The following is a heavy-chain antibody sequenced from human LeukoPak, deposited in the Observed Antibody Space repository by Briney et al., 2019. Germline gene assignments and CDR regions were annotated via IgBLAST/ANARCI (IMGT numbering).Heavy chain of an antibody. V-gene: IGHV1-69*06. CDR3: ATGDTAMDTDFDY. D-gene: IGHD5-18*01. Sequence: SVKVSCKASGGTFSSYAISWVRQAPGQGLEWMGGIIPIFGTANYAQKFQGRATITADKSTSTAYMELSSLRSEDTAVYYCATGDTAMDTDFDYWGQGTLVTVSS. CDR2: IIPIFGTA. J-gene: IGHJ4*02. CDR1: GGTFSSYA.